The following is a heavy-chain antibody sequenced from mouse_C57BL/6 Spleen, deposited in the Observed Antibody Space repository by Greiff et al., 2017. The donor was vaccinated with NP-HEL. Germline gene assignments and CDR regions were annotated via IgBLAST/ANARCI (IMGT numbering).Heavy chain of an antibody. J-gene: IGHJ2*01. CDR3: ARSDYGLDY. Sequence: QVQLQQPGAELVKPGASVKLSCKASGYTFTSYWMHWVKQRPGQGLEWIGVINPNYGTTSYNQKFKGKATLTVDQSSSTAYMQLNSLTSEDSAVYYCARSDYGLDYWGQGTTLTVSS. D-gene: IGHD1-2*01. CDR2: INPNYGTT. V-gene: IGHV1-64*01. CDR1: GYTFTSYW.